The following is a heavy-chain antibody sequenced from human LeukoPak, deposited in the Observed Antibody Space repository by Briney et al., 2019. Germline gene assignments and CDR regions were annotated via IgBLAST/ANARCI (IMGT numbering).Heavy chain of an antibody. V-gene: IGHV1-8*01. Sequence: ASVKVSCTASRYTFTSYDINWVRQAPGQGLEWMGWMKPNSGNTGYAQKFQGRVTMTRNTSISTAYMELSSLRSEDTAVYYCARVLAADDGLYNWFDPWGQGTLVTVSS. J-gene: IGHJ5*02. CDR2: MKPNSGNT. CDR1: RYTFTSYD. D-gene: IGHD6-13*01. CDR3: ARVLAADDGLYNWFDP.